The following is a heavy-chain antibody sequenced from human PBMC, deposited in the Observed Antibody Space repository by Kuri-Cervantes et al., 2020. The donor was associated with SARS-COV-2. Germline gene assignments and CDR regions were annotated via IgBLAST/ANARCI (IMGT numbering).Heavy chain of an antibody. D-gene: IGHD5-18*01. J-gene: IGHJ4*02. Sequence: GGSLRLSCAASGFTFSSYSMNWVRQAPGKGLEWVSSISSSSSTIYYADSVKGRFTISRDNAKNSLYLQMNSLRDEDTAVYYCARDSRGYSYGYGHLFDYWGQGTLVTVSS. CDR3: ARDSRGYSYGYGHLFDY. CDR2: ISSSSSTI. V-gene: IGHV3-48*02. CDR1: GFTFSSYS.